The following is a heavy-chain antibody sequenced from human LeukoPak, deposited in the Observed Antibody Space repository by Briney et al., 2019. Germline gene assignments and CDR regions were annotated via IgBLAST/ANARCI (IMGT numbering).Heavy chain of an antibody. Sequence: GGSLRLSCAASGFTFSDYYMSWIRQAPGKGLEWVAVISYDGSKKYYADSVKGRFTISRDNSKNTLYLQMNSLRAEDTAVYYCARHGMVYVSGDAFDIWGQGTMVTVSS. CDR1: GFTFSDYY. J-gene: IGHJ3*02. D-gene: IGHD2-8*01. CDR3: ARHGMVYVSGDAFDI. CDR2: ISYDGSKK. V-gene: IGHV3-30*03.